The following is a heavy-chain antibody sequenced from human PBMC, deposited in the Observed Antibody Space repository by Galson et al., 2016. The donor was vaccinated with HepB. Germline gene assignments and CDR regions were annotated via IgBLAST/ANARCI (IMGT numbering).Heavy chain of an antibody. CDR3: ARGGSSSHFPYLDY. CDR2: IHDSGNT. CDR1: SDPVTSGTYY. J-gene: IGHJ4*02. V-gene: IGHV4-61*01. D-gene: IGHD6-6*01. Sequence: SETLSLTCTVSSDPVTSGTYYWSWVRQSPGKGLDWIGYIHDSGNTNYNPSIKSRVTMSVDTSKSQFSLKLSSVTAAETAVYYCARGGSSSHFPYLDYWGQGTRVTVSS.